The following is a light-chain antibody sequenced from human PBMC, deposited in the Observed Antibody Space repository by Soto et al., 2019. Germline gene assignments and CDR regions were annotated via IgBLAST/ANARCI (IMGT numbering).Light chain of an antibody. J-gene: IGLJ2*01. Sequence: QSVLTQPPSVSGAPGQRVTISCTGSSSNLGAGYDVHWYQQLPGPAPTLLIHANNNRPLGVPDRFSGSKSVTSVSLAITGLQGEDESDYYCQSYDSGLRAVVFGGGTKVTVL. CDR3: QSYDSGLRAVV. V-gene: IGLV1-40*01. CDR1: SSNLGAGYD. CDR2: ANN.